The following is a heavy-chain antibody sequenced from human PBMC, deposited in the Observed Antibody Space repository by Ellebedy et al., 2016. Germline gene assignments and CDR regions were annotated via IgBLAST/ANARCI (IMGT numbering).Heavy chain of an antibody. CDR1: GVTFTDYA. V-gene: IGHV3-23*01. CDR3: RHGHYADY. Sequence: GESLKISCVASGVTFTDYAMSWVRQAPGKGLEWVSTISAGGDNTQFADSVKGRFTVSRDNSRNTVYLQMNDLRVEDTALYYCRHGHYADYWGQGTLVTVSS. J-gene: IGHJ4*02. CDR2: ISAGGDNT. D-gene: IGHD3/OR15-3a*01.